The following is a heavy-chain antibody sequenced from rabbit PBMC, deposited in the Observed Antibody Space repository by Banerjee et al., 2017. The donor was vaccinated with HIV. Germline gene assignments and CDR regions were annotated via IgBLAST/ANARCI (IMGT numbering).Heavy chain of an antibody. J-gene: IGHJ4*01. CDR3: ARDFYAGDRDYFDS. V-gene: IGHV1S45*01. D-gene: IGHD4-2*01. CDR2: IYGGGS. Sequence: QEQLKETGGGLVPPGGSLTLSCKASGIDFSSYYCMCWVRQAPGKGLEWIACIYGGGSYYASWAKGRFTISKTSSTTVTLQMTSLTAADTATYFCARDFYAGDRDYFDSWGQGTLVTVS. CDR1: GIDFSSYYC.